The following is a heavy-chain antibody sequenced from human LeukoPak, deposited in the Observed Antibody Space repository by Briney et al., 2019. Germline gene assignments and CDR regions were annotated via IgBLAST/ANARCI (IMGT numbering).Heavy chain of an antibody. CDR3: ARDRAPYCSSTSCYSDY. Sequence: GRSLRLSCAASGFTFSSYGMHWVRQAPGKGLEWVAVIWYDGSNKYYADSVKGRFTISRDNSKNTLYLQMNSLRAEDTAVYYCARDRAPYCSSTSCYSDYWGQGTLVTVSS. V-gene: IGHV3-33*08. J-gene: IGHJ4*02. CDR1: GFTFSSYG. CDR2: IWYDGSNK. D-gene: IGHD2-2*01.